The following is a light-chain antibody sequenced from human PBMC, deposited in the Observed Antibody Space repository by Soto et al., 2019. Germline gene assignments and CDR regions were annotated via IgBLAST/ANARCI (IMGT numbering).Light chain of an antibody. CDR1: QSISSW. J-gene: IGKJ2*01. Sequence: IQMTQSPSTLSASVGDSVTITFRASQSISSWLAWYQQKPGKAPKLLIYDASSLESGVPSRFSGSGSGTEFTLTISSLQPDDFATYYCQQYNSYSSYTFGQGTKVDIK. V-gene: IGKV1-5*01. CDR2: DAS. CDR3: QQYNSYSSYT.